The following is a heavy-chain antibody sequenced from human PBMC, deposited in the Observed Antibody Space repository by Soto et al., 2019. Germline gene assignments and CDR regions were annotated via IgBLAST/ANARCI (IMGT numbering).Heavy chain of an antibody. CDR1: GFTFDDYA. CDR3: AKDSQSSNFNAFDI. D-gene: IGHD4-4*01. V-gene: IGHV3-9*01. Sequence: SLTLSCAASGFTFDDYAMHWVRQTPGKGLEWVSGISWDSGSVGYADSVKGRFTISRDNAKNSLFLQMNSLRPEDTALYYCAKDSQSSNFNAFDIWGQGTMVPVS. J-gene: IGHJ3*02. CDR2: ISWDSGSV.